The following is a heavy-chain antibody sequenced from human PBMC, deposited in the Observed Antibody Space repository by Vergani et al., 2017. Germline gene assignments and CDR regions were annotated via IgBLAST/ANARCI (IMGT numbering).Heavy chain of an antibody. V-gene: IGHV1-8*01. CDR2: MNPNSGNT. Sequence: QVQLAQSGAEVKKPGASVKVSCKAAGYTFTSYDINWVRQATGQGLEWMGWMNPNSGNTGYAQKIQGRITMTRKTSINKAYMELISLRADDTALYYCLKGSGIFWGQGTLVTVSS. CDR3: LKGSGIF. CDR1: GYTFTSYD. J-gene: IGHJ1*01. D-gene: IGHD1-14*01.